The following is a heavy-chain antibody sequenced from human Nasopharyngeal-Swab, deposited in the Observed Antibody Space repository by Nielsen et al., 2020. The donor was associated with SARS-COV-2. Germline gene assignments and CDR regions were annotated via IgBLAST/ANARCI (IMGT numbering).Heavy chain of an antibody. V-gene: IGHV3-21*01. CDR3: ARASRGTSTRTFDY. CDR1: GFTFSSYS. Sequence: ETLSLTCAASGFTFSSYSMNWVRQAPGKGLEWVSSISSSSSYIYYADSVKGRFTISRDNAKNSLYLQMNSLRAEDTAVYCCARASRGTSTRTFDYWGQGTLVTVSS. J-gene: IGHJ4*02. CDR2: ISSSSSYI. D-gene: IGHD1-1*01.